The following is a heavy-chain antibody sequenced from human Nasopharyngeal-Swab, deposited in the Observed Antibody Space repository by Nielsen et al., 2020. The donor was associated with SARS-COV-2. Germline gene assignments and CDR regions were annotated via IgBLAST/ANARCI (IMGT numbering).Heavy chain of an antibody. Sequence: WIRQPPGKGLEWIGYIYYSGSTNYNPSLKRRVTISVDTSKNQFSLKLSSVTAADTAVYYCARVAAAGGDVWGQGTPVTVSS. CDR2: IYYSGST. CDR3: ARVAAAGGDV. J-gene: IGHJ6*02. V-gene: IGHV4-59*01. D-gene: IGHD6-13*01.